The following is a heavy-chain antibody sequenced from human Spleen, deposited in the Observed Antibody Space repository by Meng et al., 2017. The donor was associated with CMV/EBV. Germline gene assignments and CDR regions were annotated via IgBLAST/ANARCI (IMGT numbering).Heavy chain of an antibody. CDR3: ARLRVGATTTDDY. D-gene: IGHD1-26*01. Sequence: QVQPVQDGGEGKKPGASVQVSCHAPGYTFTGYYMHWVRQAPGQGLEWMGWINPNRGGTNSAQKFQGRVTMTRDTSISTAYMELSRLRSDDTGVYYCARLRVGATTTDDYWGQGTLVTVSS. V-gene: IGHV1-2*02. J-gene: IGHJ4*02. CDR1: GYTFTGYY. CDR2: INPNRGGT.